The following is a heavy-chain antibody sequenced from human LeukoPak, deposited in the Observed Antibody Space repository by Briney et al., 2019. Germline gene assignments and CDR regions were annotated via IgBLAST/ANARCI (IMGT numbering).Heavy chain of an antibody. J-gene: IGHJ4*02. CDR3: ARGSGSLTYYFDY. Sequence: GGSLRLSCAASGFTFSSYSMNWVRQAPGKGLEWVSSISSSSSYIYYADSVKGRFTISRDNAKNSLYLQMNSLGAEDTAVYYCARGSGSLTYYFDYWGQGTLVTVSS. CDR2: ISSSSSYI. CDR1: GFTFSSYS. D-gene: IGHD1-26*01. V-gene: IGHV3-21*01.